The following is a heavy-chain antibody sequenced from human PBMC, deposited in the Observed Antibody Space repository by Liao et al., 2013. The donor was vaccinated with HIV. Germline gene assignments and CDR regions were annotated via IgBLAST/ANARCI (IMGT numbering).Heavy chain of an antibody. CDR1: GGSISSSN. CDR3: ARDLIVATVRYYFDY. D-gene: IGHD5-12*01. CDR2: IYYSGST. J-gene: IGHJ4*01. V-gene: IGHV4-59*12. Sequence: QVQLQESGPGLVKPSETLSLTCTVSGGSISSSNWSWIRQPPGKGVEWIGHIYYSGSTNYNPSLKSRVSISVDRSENQFSLELNSVTAADTAMYYCARDLIVATVRYYFDYWATEPWSPSPQ.